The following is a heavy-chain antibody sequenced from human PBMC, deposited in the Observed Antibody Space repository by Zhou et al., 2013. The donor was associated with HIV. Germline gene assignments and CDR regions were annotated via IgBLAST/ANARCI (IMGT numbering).Heavy chain of an antibody. Sequence: QVQLVQSGAEVTKPGASVKVSCKASGFTFTSYYLHWVRQAPGQGLEWMGWINPDSGGTNYAQKFQGRVTMTRDTSISTAYMELSRLTSDDTAVYYCARRDAHYYYGMDVWGQGTTVTVSS. CDR1: GFTFTSYY. CDR3: ARRDAHYYYGMDV. CDR2: INPDSGGT. V-gene: IGHV1-2*02. J-gene: IGHJ6*02.